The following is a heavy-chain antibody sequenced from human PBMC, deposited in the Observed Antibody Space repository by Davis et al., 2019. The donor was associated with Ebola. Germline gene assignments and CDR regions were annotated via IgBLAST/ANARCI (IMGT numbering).Heavy chain of an antibody. CDR3: ARGRRDGYNYHWYFDV. D-gene: IGHD5-24*01. J-gene: IGHJ2*01. CDR2: LYSSGSS. Sequence: SETLSLTCTVPGGSISTYYWSWIRQPPGKRLEWIGFLYSSGSSDYNPSLKSRVIISRDMSKNQFFLKLSSVTGADTAVYYCARGRRDGYNYHWYFDVWGRGTLVTVSS. V-gene: IGHV4-59*01. CDR1: GGSISTYY.